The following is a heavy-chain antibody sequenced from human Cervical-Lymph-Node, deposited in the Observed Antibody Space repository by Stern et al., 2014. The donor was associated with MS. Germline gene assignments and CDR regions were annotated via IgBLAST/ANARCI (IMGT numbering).Heavy chain of an antibody. CDR2: LSDDGDNK. J-gene: IGHJ4*02. Sequence: VQLVESGGGVVQPGKSLRLSCVASESDFSNFAMHWLRQAPGKEMEWVAFLSDDGDNKYYRDSVKGRFTISRDNSQSTLFLHMNSLRVEDTAVYYCARVNILTGYYVFDFWGQGALVTVSS. D-gene: IGHD3-9*01. CDR1: ESDFSNFA. V-gene: IGHV3-30-3*01. CDR3: ARVNILTGYYVFDF.